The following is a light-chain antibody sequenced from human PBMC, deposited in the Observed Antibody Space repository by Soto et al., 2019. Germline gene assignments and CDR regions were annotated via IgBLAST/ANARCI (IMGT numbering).Light chain of an antibody. CDR2: EVS. Sequence: QSALTQPASVSGSPGQSITISCTGTSSDVGGYNYVSWYQHLPGKAPKLMIHEVSNRPSGVSNRFSGSKSGNTASLTISGLQVEDEADYYCSSYTSSSTWVFGGGTKVTV. CDR3: SSYTSSSTWV. CDR1: SSDVGGYNY. J-gene: IGLJ3*02. V-gene: IGLV2-14*01.